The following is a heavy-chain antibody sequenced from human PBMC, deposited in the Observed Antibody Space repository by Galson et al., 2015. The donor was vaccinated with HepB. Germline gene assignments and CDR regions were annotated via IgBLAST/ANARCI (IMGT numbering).Heavy chain of an antibody. CDR3: AREGGGSGTFTTSTWYFDL. CDR1: GFTFSTYS. Sequence: RLSCAASGFTFSTYSMNWVRQTPGKGLEWVSSITSTSSYIHYADSVRGRFTISRDNAKKSLYLQMNSLRADDTAVYYCAREGGGSGTFTTSTWYFDLWGRGTLVTVSS. D-gene: IGHD3-10*01. V-gene: IGHV3-21*01. J-gene: IGHJ2*01. CDR2: ITSTSSYI.